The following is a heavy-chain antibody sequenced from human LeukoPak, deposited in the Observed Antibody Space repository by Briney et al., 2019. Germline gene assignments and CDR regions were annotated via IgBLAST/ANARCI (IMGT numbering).Heavy chain of an antibody. CDR3: ARDQSGYSRGLFDY. V-gene: IGHV1-69*13. D-gene: IGHD6-13*01. Sequence: GASVKVSCKASGGTFSSYAISWVRQAPGQGLEWMGCIIPIFGTANYAQKFQGRVTITADESTSTAYMELSSLRSEDTAVYYCARDQSGYSRGLFDYWGQGTLVTVSS. CDR2: IIPIFGTA. CDR1: GGTFSSYA. J-gene: IGHJ4*02.